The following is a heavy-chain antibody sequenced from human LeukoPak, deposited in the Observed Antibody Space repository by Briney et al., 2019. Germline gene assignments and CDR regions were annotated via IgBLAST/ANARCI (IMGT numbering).Heavy chain of an antibody. J-gene: IGHJ4*02. V-gene: IGHV4-59*01. CDR1: GGSISSYY. Sequence: PSETLSLTCTVSGGSISSYYWSWIRQPPGKGLEWIGYIYYSGSTNYNPSLKSRVTIPVDTSKNQFSLKLSSVTAADTAVYYCARGGAALPLDYWGQGTLVTVSS. CDR3: ARGGAALPLDY. CDR2: IYYSGST. D-gene: IGHD6-25*01.